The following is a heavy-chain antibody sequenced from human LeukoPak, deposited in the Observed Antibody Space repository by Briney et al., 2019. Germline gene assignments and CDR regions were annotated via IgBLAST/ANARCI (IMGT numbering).Heavy chain of an antibody. J-gene: IGHJ4*02. CDR1: GGTFSSYA. CDR3: ARAAPKKGIWFGELIPAYFDY. V-gene: IGHV1-69*13. Sequence: ASVKVSCKASGGTFSSYAISWVRQAPGQGLEWMGGLIPIFGTANYAQKFQGRVTITADESTSTAYMELSSLRSEDTAVYYCARAAPKKGIWFGELIPAYFDYWGQGTLVTVSS. CDR2: LIPIFGTA. D-gene: IGHD3-10*01.